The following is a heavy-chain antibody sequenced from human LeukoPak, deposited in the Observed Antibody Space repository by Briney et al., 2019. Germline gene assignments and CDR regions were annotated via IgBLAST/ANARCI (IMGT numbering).Heavy chain of an antibody. CDR1: GFSFSSYS. CDR3: ARDRVLDI. V-gene: IGHV3-21*01. Sequence: GGSLRLSCAASGFSFSSYSLNWVRQAPGKGLEWVSSISSSSSFIYYADSVKGRFTISRDNAKNSLFLQMNSLRAEDTAVYYCARDRVLDIWGQGTMVTVSS. D-gene: IGHD3-10*01. CDR2: ISSSSSFI. J-gene: IGHJ3*02.